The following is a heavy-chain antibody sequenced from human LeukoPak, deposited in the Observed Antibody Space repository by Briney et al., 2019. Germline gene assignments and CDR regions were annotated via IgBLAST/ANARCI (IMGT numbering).Heavy chain of an antibody. CDR2: IYYSGSI. J-gene: IGHJ4*02. Sequence: PSETLSLTCIVSGGSISSRSYYWGWIRQPPGKGLEWIGSIYYSGSIYYNPPLKSRVTISVDTSKSQFSLKLTSVTAADTAVYYCARHSVYDYNYPYYFDYWGQGTLVTVSS. CDR3: ARHSVYDYNYPYYFDY. V-gene: IGHV4-39*01. D-gene: IGHD5-24*01. CDR1: GGSISSRSYY.